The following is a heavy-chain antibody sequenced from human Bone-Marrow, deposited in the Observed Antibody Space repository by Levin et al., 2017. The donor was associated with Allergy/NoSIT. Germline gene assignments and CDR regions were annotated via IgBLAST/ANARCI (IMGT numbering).Heavy chain of an antibody. J-gene: IGHJ5*02. D-gene: IGHD2-2*01. Sequence: SQTLSLTCTVSGGSISSYYWSWIRQPPGKGLEWIGYIYYSGSTNYNPSLKSRVTISVDTSKNQFSLKLSSVTAADTAVYYCARLVPAAMRNWFDPWGQGTLVTVSS. V-gene: IGHV4-59*08. CDR1: GGSISSYY. CDR3: ARLVPAAMRNWFDP. CDR2: IYYSGST.